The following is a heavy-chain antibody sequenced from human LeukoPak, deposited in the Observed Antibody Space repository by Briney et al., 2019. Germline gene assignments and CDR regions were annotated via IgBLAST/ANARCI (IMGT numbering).Heavy chain of an antibody. Sequence: PSETLSLTCTVSGGSISSSSHYWGWIRQPPGKGLEWLENVSYIGSTYYNPSLKTRITISVDTSKNQFSLKLRSATAADTAVYYCASEKTIFGVGGHWFEPWGQGTLVTVSS. V-gene: IGHV4-39*07. CDR1: GGSISSSSHY. CDR3: ASEKTIFGVGGHWFEP. CDR2: VSYIGST. D-gene: IGHD3-3*01. J-gene: IGHJ5*02.